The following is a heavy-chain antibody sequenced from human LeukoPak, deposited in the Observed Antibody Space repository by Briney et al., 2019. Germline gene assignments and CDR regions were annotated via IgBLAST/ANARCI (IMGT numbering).Heavy chain of an antibody. CDR3: ARHSNWIDY. V-gene: IGHV4-61*02. J-gene: IGHJ5*01. CDR1: GGSISSGSYY. Sequence: SQTLSLTCTVSGGSISSGSYYWSWIRQPAGKGLEWIGRIYTSGSTNYNPSLKSRVTISVDTSKNQFSLKLSSVTAADTAVYYCARHSNWIDYWGQGTLVTVSS. CDR2: IYTSGST.